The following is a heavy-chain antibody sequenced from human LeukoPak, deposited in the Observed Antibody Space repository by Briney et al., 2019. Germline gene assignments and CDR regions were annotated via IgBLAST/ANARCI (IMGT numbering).Heavy chain of an antibody. CDR3: ARDQGPARGFDY. Sequence: GGSLRLSXAASGFTFSSYWMSWVRQAPGNGLEWVANIKQDGSEKYYVDSVKGRFTISRDNAKNSLYLQMNSLKAEDTAVYYCARDQGPARGFDYWGQGTLVTVSS. V-gene: IGHV3-7*01. J-gene: IGHJ4*02. CDR2: IKQDGSEK. CDR1: GFTFSSYW. D-gene: IGHD2-2*01.